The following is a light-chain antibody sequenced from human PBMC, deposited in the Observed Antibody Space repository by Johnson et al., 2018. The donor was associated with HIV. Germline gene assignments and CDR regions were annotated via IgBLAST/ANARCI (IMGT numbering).Light chain of an antibody. CDR2: ENN. V-gene: IGLV1-51*02. J-gene: IGLJ1*01. CDR3: GTWDSSLSGGV. CDR1: RSSTGRNY. Sequence: SVLTQPPSVSAAPGQKVTIYCSGSRSSTGRNYASWYQQLPGTAPKLLIYENNKRPSGIPDRFSGSKSGTSATLGITGLQTGDEADYYCGTWDSSLSGGVFGTGTKVTVL.